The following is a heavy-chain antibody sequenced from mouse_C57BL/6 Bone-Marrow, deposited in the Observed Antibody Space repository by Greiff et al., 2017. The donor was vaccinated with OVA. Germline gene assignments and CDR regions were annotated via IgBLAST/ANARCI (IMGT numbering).Heavy chain of an antibody. CDR3: ARLDYYGSSYAMDY. J-gene: IGHJ4*01. Sequence: QVQLQQSGAELVRPGTSVKMSCKASGYTFTNYWIGWAKQRPGHGLAWIGDIYPGGGYTNYNEKFKGKATLTADKSSSTAYMQFSSLTSEDSAIYYCARLDYYGSSYAMDYWGQGTSVTVSS. CDR1: GYTFTNYW. D-gene: IGHD1-1*01. V-gene: IGHV1-63*01. CDR2: IYPGGGYT.